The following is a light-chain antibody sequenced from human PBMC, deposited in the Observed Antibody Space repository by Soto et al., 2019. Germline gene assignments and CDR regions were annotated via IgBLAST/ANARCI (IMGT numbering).Light chain of an antibody. CDR2: DND. CDR1: SSNIGNNY. CDR3: ATWDRSLSVGV. V-gene: IGLV1-51*01. J-gene: IGLJ2*01. Sequence: QSVLKQPPSVSAAPGQKVTISCSGSSSNIGNNYVFWYQQLPGTAPKLLIYDNDKRPSGIPDRFSGSKSGTSATLGITGLQTGDGADYYCATWDRSLSVGVFGGGTKLTVL.